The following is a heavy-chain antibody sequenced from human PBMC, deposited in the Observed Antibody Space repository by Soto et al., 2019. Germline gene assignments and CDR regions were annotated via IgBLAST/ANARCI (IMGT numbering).Heavy chain of an antibody. V-gene: IGHV1-69*12. CDR1: GGTYSSYA. CDR2: IIPIFGTT. J-gene: IGHJ4*02. D-gene: IGHD3-22*01. Sequence: QVQLVQSGAEVKKPGSSVKVSCKASGGTYSSYAISWVRQAPGQGLEWMGGIIPIFGTTTYAQKFQGRVTITADESTSTAYMKLSSLRSEDTAVYYCARADYYDSSGPHFDYWGQGTLVTVSS. CDR3: ARADYYDSSGPHFDY.